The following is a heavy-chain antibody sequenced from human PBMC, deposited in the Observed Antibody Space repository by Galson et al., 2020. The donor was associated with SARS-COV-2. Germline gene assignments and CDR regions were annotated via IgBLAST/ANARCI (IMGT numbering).Heavy chain of an antibody. D-gene: IGHD3-22*01. CDR1: GYSVSTTNY. CDR3: ARQGVNMIVLVTVPGWYFDL. Sequence: SETLSPTCTVAGYSVSTTNYWGCVRQPPGRGLEWIASVYPSGTTNYNPSLKSPLTIPVDTSKNQFSLRQDSVTAADTALYYCARQGVNMIVLVTVPGWYFDLWGRGTLVTVCS. J-gene: IGHJ2*01. CDR2: VYPSGTT. V-gene: IGHV4-38-2*02.